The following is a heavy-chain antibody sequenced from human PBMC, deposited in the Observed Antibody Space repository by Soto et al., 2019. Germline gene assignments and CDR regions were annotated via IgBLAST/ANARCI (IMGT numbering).Heavy chain of an antibody. CDR2: IYYSGST. CDR3: ARLGVAKFVWFDP. Sequence: SETLSLTCTVTGVSISSYYWSWIRQPPGKGLEWIGYIYYSGSTNYNPSLKSRVTISVDTSNNQFSLKLSSVTAADTAVYYCARLGVAKFVWFDPWGQGTLVTVS. V-gene: IGHV4-59*08. J-gene: IGHJ5*02. D-gene: IGHD2-15*01. CDR1: GVSISSYY.